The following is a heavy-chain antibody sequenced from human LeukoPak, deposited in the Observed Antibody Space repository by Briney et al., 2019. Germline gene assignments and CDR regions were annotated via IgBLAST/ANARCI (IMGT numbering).Heavy chain of an antibody. CDR2: IKQDGSEK. Sequence: GGSLRLSCAASGFTFSNAWMSWVRQAPGKGLEWVANIKQDGSEKYYVDSVKGRFTISRDNAKNSLYLQMNSLRAEDTAVYYCARVNWGFGAYYFDYWGQGTLVTVSS. J-gene: IGHJ4*02. CDR3: ARVNWGFGAYYFDY. CDR1: GFTFSNAW. V-gene: IGHV3-7*01. D-gene: IGHD7-27*01.